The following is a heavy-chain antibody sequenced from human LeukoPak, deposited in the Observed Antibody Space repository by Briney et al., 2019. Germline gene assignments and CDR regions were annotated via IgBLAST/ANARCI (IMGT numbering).Heavy chain of an antibody. D-gene: IGHD6-19*01. J-gene: IGHJ5*02. CDR2: ISDNT. CDR3: AKRDTSGWENWFDP. CDR1: GCTFSNYA. V-gene: IGHV3-23*01. Sequence: GGSLRLSCAASGCTFSNYAMSWVRQAPGKGLEWVSTISDNTYYADSVKGRFTISRDNSKNTLYLQMNSLKPEDTAVYYCAKRDTSGWENWFDPWGRGTLVTVSS.